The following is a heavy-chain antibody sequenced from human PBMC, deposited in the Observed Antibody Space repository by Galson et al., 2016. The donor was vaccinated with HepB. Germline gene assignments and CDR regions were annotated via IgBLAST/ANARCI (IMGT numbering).Heavy chain of an antibody. J-gene: IGHJ5*02. CDR3: ARVVVAATKWFDP. CDR2: INHGGDT. D-gene: IGHD2-21*01. V-gene: IGHV4-34*01. CDR1: GGSFNAHY. Sequence: SETLSLTCGVHGGSFNAHYWSWIRQPPGKGLEWIGEINHGGDTKYNPSLKTRATISVDASKNQFSLNLTSTTGADTAVYYCARVVVAATKWFDPWGPGNLVIVSS.